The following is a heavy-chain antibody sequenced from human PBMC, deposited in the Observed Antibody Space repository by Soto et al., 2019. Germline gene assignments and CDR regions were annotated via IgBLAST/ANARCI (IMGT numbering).Heavy chain of an antibody. J-gene: IGHJ3*01. V-gene: IGHV3-48*03. Sequence: EVQLVESGGGLVQPGGSLRLSCAVSGFTFSSSEMYWVRQAPGKGLEWISYIHPSGQPIFYADSVKGRFTISRDNANTSLFLLMSCPRAEDTAVYYCARRASRWGQGTMVTGSS. D-gene: IGHD1-26*01. CDR2: IHPSGQPI. CDR1: GFTFSSSE. CDR3: ARRASR.